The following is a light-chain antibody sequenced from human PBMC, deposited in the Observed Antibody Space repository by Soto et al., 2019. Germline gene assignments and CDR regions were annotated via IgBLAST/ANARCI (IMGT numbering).Light chain of an antibody. CDR1: SGHSSYA. V-gene: IGLV4-69*01. CDR2: LNSDGSH. J-gene: IGLJ3*02. Sequence: QAVLTQSPSASASLGASVKLTCTLSSGHSSYAIAWYQQQPEKGPRYLMNLNSDGSHSKGDGIPDRFSGSSSGAKHYLTISSLQSEDEADYYCQTWGTGAWVFGGGTKLTVL. CDR3: QTWGTGAWV.